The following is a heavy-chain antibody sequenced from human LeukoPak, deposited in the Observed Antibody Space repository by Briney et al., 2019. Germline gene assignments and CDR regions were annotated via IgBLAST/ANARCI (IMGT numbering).Heavy chain of an antibody. CDR2: INSINAV. Sequence: AGRSLRLSCAASGFMFDTYIMTWVRQAPGKGLEWISYINSINAVYYTDSVQGRFNISRDNAKNSPYLQMNSLRVEDTAMYYCARVSARGYDYWGRGTLVTVSS. J-gene: IGHJ4*02. V-gene: IGHV3-48*01. CDR1: GFMFDTYI. D-gene: IGHD5-18*01. CDR3: ARVSARGYDY.